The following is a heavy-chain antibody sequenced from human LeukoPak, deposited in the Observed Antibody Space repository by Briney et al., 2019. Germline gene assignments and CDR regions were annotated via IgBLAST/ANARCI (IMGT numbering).Heavy chain of an antibody. CDR2: IWYDGSNK. Sequence: GGSLRLSCAASGFTFSSYGMHWVRQAPGKGLEWVAVIWYDGSNKYYADSVKGRFTISRDNSKNTLYLQMNSLRGEDTAVYYCAREELDCSSTSCYATPFDYWGQGTLVTVSS. J-gene: IGHJ4*02. CDR3: AREELDCSSTSCYATPFDY. D-gene: IGHD2-2*01. CDR1: GFTFSSYG. V-gene: IGHV3-33*01.